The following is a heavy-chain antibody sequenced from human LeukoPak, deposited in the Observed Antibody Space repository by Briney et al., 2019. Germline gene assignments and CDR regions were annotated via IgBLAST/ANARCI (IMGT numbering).Heavy chain of an antibody. CDR1: GGSISSGDYY. CDR3: ARDRDGDYAFDY. D-gene: IGHD4-17*01. V-gene: IGHV4-30-4*01. Sequence: SETLSLTCTVSGGSISSGDYYWSWIRQPPGKGLEWIGYIYYSGGTYYNPSLKSRVTISLGTSENQFSLKLSSVTAADTAVYYCARDRDGDYAFDYWGQGTLVTVSS. J-gene: IGHJ4*02. CDR2: IYYSGGT.